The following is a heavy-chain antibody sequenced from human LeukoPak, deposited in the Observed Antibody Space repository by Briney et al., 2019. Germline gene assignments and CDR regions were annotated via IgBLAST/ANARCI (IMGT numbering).Heavy chain of an antibody. J-gene: IGHJ6*03. D-gene: IGHD6-13*01. CDR1: GGSISSYY. Sequence: SETLSLTCTVSGGSISSYYWSWIRQPPGKGLEWIGYIYTSGSTNYNPSLKSRVTISVDPSKNQFSLKLSSVTAADTAVYYCARGLSSSWPYYYYYYMDVWGKGTTVTVSS. CDR3: ARGLSSSWPYYYYYYMDV. CDR2: IYTSGST. V-gene: IGHV4-4*09.